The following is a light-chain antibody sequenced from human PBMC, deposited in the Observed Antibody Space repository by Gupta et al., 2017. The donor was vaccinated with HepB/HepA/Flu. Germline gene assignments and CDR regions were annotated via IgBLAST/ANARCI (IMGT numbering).Light chain of an antibody. Sequence: IVLTQSPGTLPLSPGARATLSCRASQSVSSSFLAWYQQKPGPAPRLLIYGASSRATGIPDRFSGSGSGTDFTLTISRLEPEDFAVYYCQHYGSSFTFGPGTKVDLK. J-gene: IGKJ3*01. CDR3: QHYGSSFT. CDR1: QSVSSSF. CDR2: GAS. V-gene: IGKV3-20*01.